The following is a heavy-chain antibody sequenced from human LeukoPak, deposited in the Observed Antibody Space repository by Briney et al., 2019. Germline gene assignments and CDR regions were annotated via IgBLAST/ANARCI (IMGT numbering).Heavy chain of an antibody. CDR3: ARDLLGYYMDV. CDR2: ISSSSSYI. V-gene: IGHV3-21*01. Sequence: GGPLRLSCAASGFTFSSYSMNWVRQAPGKGLEWVSSISSSSSYIYYADSVKGRFTISRDNAKNSLYLQMNSLRAEDTAVYYCARDLLGYYMDVWGKGTTVTVSS. J-gene: IGHJ6*03. CDR1: GFTFSSYS. D-gene: IGHD2-8*02.